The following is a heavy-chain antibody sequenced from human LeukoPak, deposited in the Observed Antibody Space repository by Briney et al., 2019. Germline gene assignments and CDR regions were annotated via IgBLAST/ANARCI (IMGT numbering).Heavy chain of an antibody. CDR2: INHSGST. D-gene: IGHD3-10*01. CDR3: ARGPYYGSGSYPVY. CDR1: GGSFSGYY. Sequence: SETLSLTCAVYGGSFSGYYWSWIRQPPGKGLEWIGEINHSGSTNYNPSLKSRVTISVDTSKNQFSLKLSSVTAADTAVYYCARGPYYGSGSYPVYWGQGTLVTVSS. J-gene: IGHJ4*02. V-gene: IGHV4-34*01.